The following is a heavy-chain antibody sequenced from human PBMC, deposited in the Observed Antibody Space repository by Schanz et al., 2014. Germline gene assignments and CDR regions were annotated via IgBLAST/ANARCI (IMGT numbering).Heavy chain of an antibody. Sequence: SVKVSCKVSGGTFNSYAISWVRQAAGQGLEWMGWINPNSGVTTYAQKFQGRVTMTRDTSTSTVYMDLSRLRSEDTAVYYCARAYERSGSYPLLDYCCTACLVDVSP. J-gene: IGHJ4*02. CDR3: ARAYERSGSYPLLDY. D-gene: IGHD1-26*01. V-gene: IGHV1-8*01. CDR1: GGTFNSYA. CDR2: INPNSGVT.